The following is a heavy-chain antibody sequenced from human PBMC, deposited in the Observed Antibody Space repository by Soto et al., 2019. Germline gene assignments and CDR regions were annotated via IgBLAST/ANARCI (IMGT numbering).Heavy chain of an antibody. CDR2: ISGSGDGT. CDR3: TKSRRGILMVYGFGGMDV. D-gene: IGHD2-8*01. CDR1: GFTVSSHA. V-gene: IGHV3-23*01. J-gene: IGHJ6*02. Sequence: EVQLLESGGSVAQRGGSLRLSCARSGFTVSSHAMSWVRQAPGKGLEWVASISGSGDGTYYGDSVKGRFTISRDSSSSTLYLQMNNLRGEDTAVYFCTKSRRGILMVYGFGGMDVWGQGTTATVSS.